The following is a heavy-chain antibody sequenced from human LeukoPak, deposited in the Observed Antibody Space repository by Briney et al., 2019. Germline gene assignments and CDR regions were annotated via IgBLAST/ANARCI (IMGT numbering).Heavy chain of an antibody. CDR1: GGSFSGYY. D-gene: IGHD5-12*01. CDR2: INHSGST. V-gene: IGHV4-34*01. Sequence: SETLSLTCAVYGGSFSGYYWSWIRQPPGKGLEWIGEINHSGSTNYNPPLKSRVTISVDTSKNQFSLKLSSVTAADTAVYYCARYDYYYYYGMDVWGKGTTVTVSS. J-gene: IGHJ6*04. CDR3: ARYDYYYYYGMDV.